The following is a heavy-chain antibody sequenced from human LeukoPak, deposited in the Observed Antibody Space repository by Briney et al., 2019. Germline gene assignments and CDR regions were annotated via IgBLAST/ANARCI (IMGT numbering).Heavy chain of an antibody. D-gene: IGHD3-3*02. CDR3: ARDKVVGFLEWLSLDAFDI. J-gene: IGHJ3*02. CDR1: GYTFTSYG. Sequence: ASVKVSCKASGYTFTSYGISWVRQAPGQGLEWMGWISAYNGNTSYAQKLQGRVTMTTDTSTSTAYMELRSLRSDDTAVYYCARDKVVGFLEWLSLDAFDIWGQGTMVTVSS. V-gene: IGHV1-18*01. CDR2: ISAYNGNT.